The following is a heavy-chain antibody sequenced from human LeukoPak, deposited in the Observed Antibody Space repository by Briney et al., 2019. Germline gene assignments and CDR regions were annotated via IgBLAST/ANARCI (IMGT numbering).Heavy chain of an antibody. Sequence: GGSLTLSCAASGFTVSTNYMTCVRQAPGKGLEWVSILYSGSDTYYADSVKGRFTISRDNSKNTLFLEMDSLRAEDTAVYYCARVGVGDDVHWYFDLWGRGTLVTVSS. CDR3: ARVGVGDDVHWYFDL. CDR1: GFTVSTNY. D-gene: IGHD5-24*01. V-gene: IGHV3-53*01. J-gene: IGHJ2*01. CDR2: LYSGSDT.